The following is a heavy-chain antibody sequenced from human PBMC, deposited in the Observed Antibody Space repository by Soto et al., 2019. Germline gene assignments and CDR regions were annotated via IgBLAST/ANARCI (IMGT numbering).Heavy chain of an antibody. D-gene: IGHD3-22*01. V-gene: IGHV3-11*01. CDR3: ARDRHYYDSSGYPVY. CDR1: GFTFSDYY. Sequence: VGSLRLSCAASGFTFSDYYMSWIRQAPGKGLEWVSYISSSGSTIYYADSVKGRFTISRDNAKNSLYLQMNSLRAEDTAVYYCARDRHYYDSSGYPVYWGQGTLVTVSS. J-gene: IGHJ4*02. CDR2: ISSSGSTI.